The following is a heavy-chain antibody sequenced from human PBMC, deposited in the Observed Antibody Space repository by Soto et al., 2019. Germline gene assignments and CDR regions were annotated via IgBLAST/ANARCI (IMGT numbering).Heavy chain of an antibody. CDR2: ISGSGGST. CDR1: GVTVSSYG. Sequence: RLYEAGCGVTVSSYGWRSDRQNPGKGLEWVSAISGSGGSTYYADSVKGRFTISRDNSKNTLCLQMNSLRAEDTAVYYCAKSGPGSGSHSPLSYFAFWLQRTPVIV. V-gene: IGHV3-23*01. J-gene: IGHJ4*02. CDR3: AKSGPGSGSHSPLSYFAF. D-gene: IGHD1-26*01.